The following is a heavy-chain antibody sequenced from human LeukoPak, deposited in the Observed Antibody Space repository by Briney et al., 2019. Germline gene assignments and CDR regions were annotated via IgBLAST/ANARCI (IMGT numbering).Heavy chain of an antibody. D-gene: IGHD1-14*01. J-gene: IGHJ4*02. CDR1: GFTFSSYG. Sequence: PGGSLRLSCAASGFTFSSYGMHWVRQAPGKGLECVGFIRSNYGGAEYAASVKGRFSISRDDSKSIAYLQMNSLKTEDTAVYYCTRWIGTSNLDYWGQGALVTVSP. CDR2: IRSNYGGA. V-gene: IGHV3-49*04. CDR3: TRWIGTSNLDY.